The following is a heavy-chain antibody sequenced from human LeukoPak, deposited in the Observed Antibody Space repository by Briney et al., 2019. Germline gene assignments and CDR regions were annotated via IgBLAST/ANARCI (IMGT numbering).Heavy chain of an antibody. Sequence: PGRSLRLSCAASGFTFSSYSMNWVRQAPGKGLEWVSSISSSSSYIYYADSVKGRFTISRDNAKNSLYLQMNSLRAEDTAVYYCASERPVAGSYYYGMDVWGQGTTVTVSS. J-gene: IGHJ6*02. CDR1: GFTFSSYS. CDR3: ASERPVAGSYYYGMDV. CDR2: ISSSSSYI. D-gene: IGHD6-19*01. V-gene: IGHV3-21*01.